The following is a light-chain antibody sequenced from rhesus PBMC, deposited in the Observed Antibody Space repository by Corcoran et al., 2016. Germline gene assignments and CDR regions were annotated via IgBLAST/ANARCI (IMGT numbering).Light chain of an antibody. CDR1: QSVSSY. Sequence: EIVMTQSPATLSLSPGETATISCRTSQSVSSYLAWYQQKPGQTPRLLIYGASSRATGIPDRFSGSGSGTDFTHTISSLEPEEFAVYYCQETSNLWTFGQGTKVEIK. V-gene: IGKV3-31*02. CDR3: QETSNLWT. J-gene: IGKJ1*01. CDR2: GAS.